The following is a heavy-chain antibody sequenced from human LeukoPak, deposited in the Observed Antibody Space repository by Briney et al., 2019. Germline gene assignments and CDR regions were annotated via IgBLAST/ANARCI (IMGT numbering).Heavy chain of an antibody. D-gene: IGHD1-1*01. V-gene: IGHV4-59*08. Sequence: SETLSLTCTVSGGSISGYYWSWIRQSPGTGLEWIGYIHYSGSTNYNPSLKSRVTISLDMSKNHFSLKLTSMTAADTAMNYCARRGSWNAGQYYFDSWGQGALVTVSS. CDR3: ARRGSWNAGQYYFDS. CDR1: GGSISGYY. CDR2: IHYSGST. J-gene: IGHJ4*02.